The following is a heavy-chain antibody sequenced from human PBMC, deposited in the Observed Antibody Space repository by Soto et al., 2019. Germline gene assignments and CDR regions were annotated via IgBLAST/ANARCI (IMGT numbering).Heavy chain of an antibody. CDR3: VREVLS. D-gene: IGHD3-10*01. J-gene: IGHJ1*01. V-gene: IGHV4-31*03. Sequence: QVQLQESGPGLVKASQTLSLTCNVSGGSISSGGYYWTWIRQHPGKGLEWIGNIHHSGSTFYNPSLKGRVSGSVDATKNQFSLRLSSVTAADKAVYFWVREVLSWGQGSLVTVSS. CDR1: GGSISSGGYY. CDR2: IHHSGST.